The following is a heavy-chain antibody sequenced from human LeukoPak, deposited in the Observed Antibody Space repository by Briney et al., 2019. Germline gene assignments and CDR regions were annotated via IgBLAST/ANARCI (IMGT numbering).Heavy chain of an antibody. CDR1: GFTFSVYA. D-gene: IGHD5-18*01. Sequence: GRSLRLSCAASGFTFSVYAMHWVRQAPGKGLEWVAVISYDGSNKYYADSVKGRFTISRDNSKNTLYLQMNSLRTEDTAVYYCARGEFAWIQGSYGMNVWGQGTTVTVSS. CDR3: ARGEFAWIQGSYGMNV. V-gene: IGHV3-30-3*01. CDR2: ISYDGSNK. J-gene: IGHJ6*02.